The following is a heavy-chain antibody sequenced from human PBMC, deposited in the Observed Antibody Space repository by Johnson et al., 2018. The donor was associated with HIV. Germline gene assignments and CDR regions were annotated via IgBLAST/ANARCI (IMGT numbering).Heavy chain of an antibody. J-gene: IGHJ3*02. D-gene: IGHD3-22*01. Sequence: QMLLVESGGGVVQPGKSLRLSCSASRFTFSNYAMNWVRQAPGKGLEWMAIISYDGSNKNYVDSVKGRFTISRDNAKNSLYLQMNSLRAEDTAVYYCARSSGYYGTDAFDIWGQGTMVTVSS. V-gene: IGHV3-30*03. CDR3: ARSSGYYGTDAFDI. CDR2: ISYDGSNK. CDR1: RFTFSNYA.